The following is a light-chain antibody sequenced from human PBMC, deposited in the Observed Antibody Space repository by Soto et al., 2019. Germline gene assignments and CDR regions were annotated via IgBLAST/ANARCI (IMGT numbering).Light chain of an antibody. V-gene: IGKV1-39*01. CDR1: QTITTY. CDR2: GAS. Sequence: DIQLTQSQSSLSASVGDRVAITCRASQTITTYLSWFQQKPGKAPKLLVYGASSLQSGVPSRFSGSGSGTEFTLTISSLQSEDFATYYCQQSYTTPITFGQGTRLEI. J-gene: IGKJ5*01. CDR3: QQSYTTPIT.